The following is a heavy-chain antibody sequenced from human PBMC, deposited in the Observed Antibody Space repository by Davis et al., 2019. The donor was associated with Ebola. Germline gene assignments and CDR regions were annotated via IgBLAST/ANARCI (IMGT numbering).Heavy chain of an antibody. CDR3: ARGLQNNYYYYATDV. V-gene: IGHV4-59*08. J-gene: IGHJ6*02. CDR2: NHYSGST. Sequence: MPSETLSLTCTVSGGSISSYYWSWIRQPPGKGLECIGYNHYSGSTNYNPSLKSRAIISVDTSKNQFSLKLRSVTAADTAVYYCARGLQNNYYYYATDVWGQGTTVTVSS. CDR1: GGSISSYY. D-gene: IGHD4-11*01.